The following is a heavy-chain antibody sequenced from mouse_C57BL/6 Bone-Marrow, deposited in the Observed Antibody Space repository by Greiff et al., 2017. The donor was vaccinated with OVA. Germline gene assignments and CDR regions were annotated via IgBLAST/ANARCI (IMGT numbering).Heavy chain of an antibody. J-gene: IGHJ2*01. D-gene: IGHD2-5*01. Sequence: VQLQQSGAELMKPGASVKLSCKATGYTFTGYWIEWVKQRPGHGLEWIGEIFPGSGSTNYNAKFKGKATFTADTSSNTAYMQLSSLTTEDSAIYYCASYYSNYDYWGQGTTLTVSS. CDR2: IFPGSGST. CDR3: ASYYSNYDY. CDR1: GYTFTGYW. V-gene: IGHV1-9*01.